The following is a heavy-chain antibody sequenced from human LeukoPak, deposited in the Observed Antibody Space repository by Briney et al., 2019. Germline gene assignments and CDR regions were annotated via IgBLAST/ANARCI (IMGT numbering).Heavy chain of an antibody. Sequence: ASVKVSCKASGYTFTSYAMHWVRQAPGQRLEWMGWINAGNGNTKYSQEFQGRVTITRDTSASTAYMELSSLRSEDTAVYYCARDHYHTIHSVMVTAPDYWGQGTLVIVSS. CDR2: INAGNGNT. D-gene: IGHD2-21*02. CDR3: ARDHYHTIHSVMVTAPDY. V-gene: IGHV1-3*03. J-gene: IGHJ4*02. CDR1: GYTFTSYA.